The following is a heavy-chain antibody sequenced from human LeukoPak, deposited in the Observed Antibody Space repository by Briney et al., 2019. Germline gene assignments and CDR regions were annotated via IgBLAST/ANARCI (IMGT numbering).Heavy chain of an antibody. D-gene: IGHD3-22*01. V-gene: IGHV3-21*01. CDR2: ISSSSSYI. J-gene: IGHJ4*01. CDR1: GFTFSSYS. Sequence: GGSLRLSCAASGFTFSSYSMNWVRQAPGKGLEWVSSISSSSSYIYYADSVKGRFTISRDNSKSTLYLQMSSLRAEDTAVYYCARGPGSSGGAYVGDYWGHGTLVTVSS. CDR3: ARGPGSSGGAYVGDY.